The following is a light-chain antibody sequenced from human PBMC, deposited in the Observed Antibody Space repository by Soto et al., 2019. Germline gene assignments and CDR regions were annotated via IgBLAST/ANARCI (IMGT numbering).Light chain of an antibody. Sequence: EIVLAQSPGTLSLSPGQRATLSCRASQSVSRDYVAWYQHKPGRAPRLLIYAASSRPSGIPDRFGGSGSGTDFTLTISRLEPEDFALYYCQQYGSSPLTFGGGTRVEFK. V-gene: IGKV3-20*01. J-gene: IGKJ4*01. CDR1: QSVSRDY. CDR3: QQYGSSPLT. CDR2: AAS.